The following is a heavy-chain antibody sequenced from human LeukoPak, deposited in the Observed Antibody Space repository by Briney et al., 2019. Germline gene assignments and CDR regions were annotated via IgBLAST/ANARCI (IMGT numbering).Heavy chain of an antibody. J-gene: IGHJ5*02. D-gene: IGHD6-6*01. CDR1: GGSISSGGYY. CDR2: IYYSGST. CDR3: ARGVFIAARPNWFDP. Sequence: SETLSLTCTVSGGSISSGGYYWSWIRQHPGKGLEWIGYIYYSGSTYYNPSLKSRVTISVDRSKNQFSLKLSSVTAADTAVYYCARGVFIAARPNWFDPWGQGTLVTVSS. V-gene: IGHV4-31*03.